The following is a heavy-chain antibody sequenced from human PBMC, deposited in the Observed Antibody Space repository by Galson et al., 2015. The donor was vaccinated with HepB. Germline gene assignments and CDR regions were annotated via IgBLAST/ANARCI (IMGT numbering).Heavy chain of an antibody. Sequence: SVKVSCKAFGYTFTGYHMHWVRQAPGQGLEWMGRVNPNSGGTDYAQKFQGRVTMTRDTSISTGYMELTRLTSDDTAVYFCAKGNIAVTANLDYWGQGTLVTVSS. CDR2: VNPNSGGT. D-gene: IGHD6-19*01. CDR1: GYTFTGYH. V-gene: IGHV1-2*06. CDR3: AKGNIAVTANLDY. J-gene: IGHJ4*02.